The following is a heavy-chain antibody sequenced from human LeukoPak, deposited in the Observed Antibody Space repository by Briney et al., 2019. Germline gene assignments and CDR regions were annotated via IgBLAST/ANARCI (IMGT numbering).Heavy chain of an antibody. CDR2: ISAYNGNT. Sequence: ASVTVSCKASGYTFTSYVISSVRQAPGQGLEGMGWISAYNGNTNYPQKLQRRATMTTDTSTRTAYMELRSLRSDDTAVYYCARVGLYYYGSGSPGDWFDPWGQGALVTVSS. CDR3: ARVGLYYYGSGSPGDWFDP. D-gene: IGHD3-10*01. J-gene: IGHJ5*02. CDR1: GYTFTSYV. V-gene: IGHV1-18*01.